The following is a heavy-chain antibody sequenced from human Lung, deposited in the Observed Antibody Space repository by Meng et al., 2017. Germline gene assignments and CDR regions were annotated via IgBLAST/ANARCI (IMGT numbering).Heavy chain of an antibody. D-gene: IGHD5/OR15-5a*01. J-gene: IGHJ4*02. V-gene: IGHV4-4*07. CDR2: VYSSGSA. CDR3: ARGVGSLDF. CDR1: CGSIRCYF. Sequence: QVMLKGAGPGLVKPSETLSLTCDVPCGSIRCYFWTWFRQPAGKGLDWIGRVYSSGSANYNPSLKSRVTMSVDRSKNQFSLQLTSVTAADTAVYYCARGVGSLDFWGQGALVTVSS.